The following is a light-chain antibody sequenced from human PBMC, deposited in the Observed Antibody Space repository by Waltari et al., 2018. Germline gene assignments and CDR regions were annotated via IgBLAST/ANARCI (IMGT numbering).Light chain of an antibody. CDR3: QQLNSDPLT. CDR2: GAS. CDR1: QDISSY. V-gene: IGKV1-9*01. Sequence: DIQLTQSPSFLSASVGDRLTITCRASQDISSYLAWYQQKPGKAPNLLIYGASTLQSGVPSRFSGSGSVTEFTLTISSLQPEDFAAYYCQQLNSDPLTFGGGTKVEI. J-gene: IGKJ4*01.